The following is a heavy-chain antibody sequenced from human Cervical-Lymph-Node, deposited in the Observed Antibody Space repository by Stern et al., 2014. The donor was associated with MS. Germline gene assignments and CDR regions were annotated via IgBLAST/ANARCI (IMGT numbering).Heavy chain of an antibody. CDR3: ARDGREGDSYLSGWFDP. CDR2: ISYDGSNE. Sequence: QVQLVQSGGGVVQPGRSLRLSCAASGFTFSSYAMHWVRQAPGKGLEWVAVISYDGSNEYYADSVKGRFTISRDNSKNTLYLQMNSLRAEDTAVFFCARDGREGDSYLSGWFDPWGQGTLVIVSS. D-gene: IGHD2-21*02. CDR1: GFTFSSYA. J-gene: IGHJ5*02. V-gene: IGHV3-30*04.